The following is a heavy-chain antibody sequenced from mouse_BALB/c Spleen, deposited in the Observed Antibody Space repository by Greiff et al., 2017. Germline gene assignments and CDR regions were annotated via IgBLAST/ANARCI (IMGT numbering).Heavy chain of an antibody. D-gene: IGHD1-2*01. V-gene: IGHV1-7*01. Sequence: QVQLQQSGAELAKPGASVKMSCKASGYTFTSYWMHWVKQRPGQGLEWIGYINPSTGYTEYNQKFKDKATLTADKSSSTAYMQLSSLTSEDSAVYYCARSFTTATDYWGQGTTLTVSS. CDR2: INPSTGYT. CDR1: GYTFTSYW. J-gene: IGHJ2*01. CDR3: ARSFTTATDY.